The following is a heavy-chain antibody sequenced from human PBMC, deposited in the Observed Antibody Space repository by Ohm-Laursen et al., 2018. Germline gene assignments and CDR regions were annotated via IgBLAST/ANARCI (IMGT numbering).Heavy chain of an antibody. V-gene: IGHV3-7*01. CDR3: ASAYSYSTPHYLDY. CDR1: GFTFSSYW. D-gene: IGHD5-18*01. CDR2: IKQDGGQH. J-gene: IGHJ4*02. Sequence: SLRLSCAATGFTFSSYWMSWVRQAPGKGLEWVANIKQDGGQHYYVDSVKGRFTISRDNAKNSLYLQMNSLRAEDTAVYYCASAYSYSTPHYLDYWGQGTLVTVSS.